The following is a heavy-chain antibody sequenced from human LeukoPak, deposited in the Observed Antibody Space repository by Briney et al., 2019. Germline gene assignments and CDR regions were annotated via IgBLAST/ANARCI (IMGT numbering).Heavy chain of an antibody. D-gene: IGHD5-12*01. CDR3: ATVYSGYDVVGEDY. V-gene: IGHV4-61*02. CDR2: IYTTGLT. CDR1: GGSISSGYYF. Sequence: SETLSLTCTVSGGSISSGYYFWTWIRQPAGKGLEWIGRIYTTGLTNYNPSLKSRVTISADTSKNQFSLHLSSVTAADTAVYYCATVYSGYDVVGEDYWGQGTLVTVSS. J-gene: IGHJ4*02.